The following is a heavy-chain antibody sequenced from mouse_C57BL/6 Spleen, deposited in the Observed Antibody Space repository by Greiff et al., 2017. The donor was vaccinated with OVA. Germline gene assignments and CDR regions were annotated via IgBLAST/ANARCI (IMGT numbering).Heavy chain of an antibody. D-gene: IGHD2-4*01. Sequence: QVQLQQPGAELVMPGASVKLSCKASGYTFTSYWMHWVKQRPGQGLEWIGEIDPSDSYTNYNQKFKGKATLTVDKSSSTAYMQLSSLTSGDSAVYYCARRYNDYDGYFDVWGTGTTVTVSS. CDR3: ARRYNDYDGYFDV. V-gene: IGHV1-69*01. J-gene: IGHJ1*03. CDR1: GYTFTSYW. CDR2: IDPSDSYT.